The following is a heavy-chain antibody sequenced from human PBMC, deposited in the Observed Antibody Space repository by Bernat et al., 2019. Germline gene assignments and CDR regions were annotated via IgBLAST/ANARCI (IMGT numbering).Heavy chain of an antibody. CDR2: ISAYNGNT. Sequence: QVQLVQSGAEVKKPGASVKVSCKASGYTFTSYGISWVRQAPGQGLEWMGWISAYNGNTNYAQKLQGRVTMTTDTSTRSAYMELRSLRSDDAAVYYCARDRAGLVELPIDYWGQGTLVTVSS. CDR3: ARDRAGLVELPIDY. V-gene: IGHV1-18*01. CDR1: GYTFTSYG. D-gene: IGHD3-16*01. J-gene: IGHJ4*02.